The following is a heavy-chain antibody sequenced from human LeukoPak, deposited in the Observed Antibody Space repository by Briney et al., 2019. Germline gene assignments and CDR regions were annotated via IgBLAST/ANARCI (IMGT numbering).Heavy chain of an antibody. CDR1: GGSISSSSYY. CDR2: IYYSGST. J-gene: IGHJ4*02. D-gene: IGHD5-24*01. CDR3: ARHRDGYNLDY. Sequence: SETLSLTCTVSGGSISSSSYYWGWIRQPPGKGLEWIGSIYYSGSTYYDPSLKSRVTISVDTSKNQFSLKLSSVTAADTAVYYCARHRDGYNLDYWGQGTLVTVSS. V-gene: IGHV4-39*01.